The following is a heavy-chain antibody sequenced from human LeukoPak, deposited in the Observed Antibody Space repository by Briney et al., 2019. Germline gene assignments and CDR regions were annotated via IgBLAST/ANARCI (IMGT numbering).Heavy chain of an antibody. J-gene: IGHJ4*02. Sequence: TSETLSLTCTVSGGSISSYYWSWIRQPPGKGLEWIGYIYYSGSTNYNPSLKSRVTMSVDTSKNQFSLKLSSVTAADTAVYYCARIGYPSYYFDYWGQGTLVTVSS. CDR3: ARIGYPSYYFDY. D-gene: IGHD6-13*01. CDR1: GGSISSYY. CDR2: IYYSGST. V-gene: IGHV4-59*01.